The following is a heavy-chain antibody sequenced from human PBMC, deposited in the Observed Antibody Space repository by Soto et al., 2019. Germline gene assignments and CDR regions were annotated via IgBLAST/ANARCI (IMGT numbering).Heavy chain of an antibody. J-gene: IGHJ4*02. D-gene: IGHD6-13*01. CDR3: AKDGAIAAADYFFDY. CDR1: GFTFSNYA. Sequence: QVQLVESGGGVVQPGRSLKLSCAASGFTFSNYAIHWVRQAPGKGLEWVAVIASDGKDKRYADSVKGRFTIYRDNSKNTVYLKMNSLRGEDTAVYYCAKDGAIAAADYFFDYWGQGSLVTVSS. CDR2: IASDGKDK. V-gene: IGHV3-30*18.